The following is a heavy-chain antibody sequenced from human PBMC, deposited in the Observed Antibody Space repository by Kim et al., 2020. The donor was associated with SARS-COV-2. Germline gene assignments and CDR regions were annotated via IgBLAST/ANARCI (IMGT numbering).Heavy chain of an antibody. CDR2: IYYTGSI. Sequence: SETLSLTCSVSGGSISSGTYYWNWIRQHPGKGLEWIGYIYYTGSIYCDPSLKSRVSISVDTSRNQFSLSLTSVTAADTAVYYCARDGAGLGSGWFSLWGQGILVTVSS. V-gene: IGHV4-31*03. J-gene: IGHJ4*02. D-gene: IGHD6-19*01. CDR3: ARDGAGLGSGWFSL. CDR1: GGSISSGTYY.